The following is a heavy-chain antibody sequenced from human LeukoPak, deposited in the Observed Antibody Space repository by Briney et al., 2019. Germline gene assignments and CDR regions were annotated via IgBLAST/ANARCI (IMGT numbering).Heavy chain of an antibody. CDR1: GGSFSAYY. J-gene: IGHJ3*02. CDR3: ARGRSGRRLDI. CDR2: INHSGST. V-gene: IGHV4-34*01. Sequence: SETLSLTCAVYGGSFSAYYWSWIRQPPGKGLEWIGEINHSGSTNYNPSLKSRVTISVDTSKNQFSLKLSSVTAADTAVYYCARGRSGRRLDIWGQGTMVTVSS. D-gene: IGHD3-3*01.